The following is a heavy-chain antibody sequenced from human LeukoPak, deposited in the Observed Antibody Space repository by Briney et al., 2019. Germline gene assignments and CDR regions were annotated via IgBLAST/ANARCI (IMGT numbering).Heavy chain of an antibody. CDR2: ISSSSSYI. CDR3: ARDLNYGAEYYFDY. D-gene: IGHD4-11*01. Sequence: GGSLRLSCAASGFTFSSYSMNWVRQAPGKGLEWVSSISSSSSYICYADSVKGRFTISRDNAKNSLYLQMNSLRAEDTAVYYCARDLNYGAEYYFDYWGQGTLVTVSS. V-gene: IGHV3-21*01. J-gene: IGHJ4*02. CDR1: GFTFSSYS.